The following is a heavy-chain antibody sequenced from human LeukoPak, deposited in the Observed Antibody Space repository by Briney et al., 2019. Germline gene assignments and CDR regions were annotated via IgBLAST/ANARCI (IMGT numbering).Heavy chain of an antibody. CDR2: ISYDGSNK. CDR3: ARDYSNSLLDY. D-gene: IGHD4-11*01. J-gene: IGHJ4*02. Sequence: GGSLRLSCAASGFTFSSCAMHWVRQAPGKGLEWVAVISYDGSNKNCADSVKGRFTISRDNSKNTLYLQMNSLRVEDTAVYYCARDYSNSLLDYWGQGTLVTVSS. CDR1: GFTFSSCA. V-gene: IGHV3-30*04.